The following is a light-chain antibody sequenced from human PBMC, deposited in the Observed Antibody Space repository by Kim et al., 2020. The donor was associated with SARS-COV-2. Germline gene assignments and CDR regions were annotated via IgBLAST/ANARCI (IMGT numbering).Light chain of an antibody. CDR1: ERISIW. CDR3: QRSGTYYRT. CDR2: KAS. Sequence: DIRMTQSPSALSASVGDTVTITCRASERISIWLAWYQQKPGKAPKLLIYKASNLETGVPSRFSGSGSGTEFTLTISSLQPDDFATYYCQRSGTYYRTFGQGTKLEI. J-gene: IGKJ2*01. V-gene: IGKV1-5*03.